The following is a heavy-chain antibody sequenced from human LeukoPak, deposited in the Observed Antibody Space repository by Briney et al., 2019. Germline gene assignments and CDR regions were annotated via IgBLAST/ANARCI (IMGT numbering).Heavy chain of an antibody. CDR1: GFTFSSYS. Sequence: PGGSLRLSCAASGFTFSSYSMNWVRQAPGKGLEWISYIISSSSVIYYADSVKGRFTISRDNAKSSLYLQMNSLRAEDTAVYYCARARPGYDTPPYYFDFWGQGTLITVSP. CDR3: ARARPGYDTPPYYFDF. V-gene: IGHV3-48*01. D-gene: IGHD3-16*01. J-gene: IGHJ4*02. CDR2: IISSSSVI.